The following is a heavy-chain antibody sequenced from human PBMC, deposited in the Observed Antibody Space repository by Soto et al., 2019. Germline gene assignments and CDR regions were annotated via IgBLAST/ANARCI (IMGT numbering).Heavy chain of an antibody. V-gene: IGHV3-23*01. Sequence: EVQLLESGGDLKQPGGSLRLSCVASGLTFGSRAMTWVRQAPGEGLQWVSTITDTGGDAKYADSVRGRFVISRDNSKKTLYIQMTSLTAEDLVMYYCAIGSTHSYPGSRIFDFWGRGTLVTVSS. D-gene: IGHD3-10*01. CDR1: GLTFGSRA. J-gene: IGHJ4*02. CDR3: AIGSTHSYPGSRIFDF. CDR2: ITDTGGDA.